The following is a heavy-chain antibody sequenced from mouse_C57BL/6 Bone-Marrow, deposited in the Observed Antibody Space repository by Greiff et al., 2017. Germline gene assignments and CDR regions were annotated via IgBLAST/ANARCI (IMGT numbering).Heavy chain of an antibody. Sequence: EVKLMESGGGLVQSGRSLRLSCATSGFTFSDFYMEWVRQAPGKGLEWIAASRNKANDYTTEYSASVKGRFIVSRDTSQSILYLQMNALRAEDTAIYYCARDAFTTDWYFDVWGTGTTVTVSS. J-gene: IGHJ1*03. CDR2: SRNKANDYTT. V-gene: IGHV7-1*01. CDR1: GFTFSDFY. D-gene: IGHD1-1*01. CDR3: ARDAFTTDWYFDV.